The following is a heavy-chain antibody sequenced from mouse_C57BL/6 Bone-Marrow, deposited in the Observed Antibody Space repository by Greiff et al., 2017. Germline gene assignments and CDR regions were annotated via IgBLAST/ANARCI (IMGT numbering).Heavy chain of an antibody. V-gene: IGHV1-52*01. CDR3: ARSYYGNYFDY. Sequence: QVQLQQPGAELVRPGSSVKLSCKASGYTFTSYWMHWVKQRPIQGLEWIGNIDPSDSATHYNQKFKDKATLTVDKSSSTAYMQLSSLTSEDSAVYDCARSYYGNYFDYWGQGTTLTVSS. CDR2: IDPSDSAT. D-gene: IGHD1-1*01. CDR1: GYTFTSYW. J-gene: IGHJ2*01.